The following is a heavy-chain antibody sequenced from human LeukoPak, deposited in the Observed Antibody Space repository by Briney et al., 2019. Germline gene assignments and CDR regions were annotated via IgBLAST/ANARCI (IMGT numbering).Heavy chain of an antibody. D-gene: IGHD6-13*01. V-gene: IGHV4-34*01. CDR2: INHSGST. CDR3: ARALTLYSSSSVRAGHNKYYFDY. J-gene: IGHJ4*02. Sequence: SETLSLTCAVYGGSFSGYYWSWIRQPPGKGLEWIGEINHSGSTNYNPSLKSRVTISVDTSKNQFSLKLSSVTAADTAVYYCARALTLYSSSSVRAGHNKYYFDYWGQGTLATVSS. CDR1: GGSFSGYY.